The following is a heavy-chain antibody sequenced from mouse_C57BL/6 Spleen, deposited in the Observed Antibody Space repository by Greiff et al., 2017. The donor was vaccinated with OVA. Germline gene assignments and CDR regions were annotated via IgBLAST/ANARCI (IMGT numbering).Heavy chain of an antibody. D-gene: IGHD2-1*01. CDR1: GFTFSSYT. V-gene: IGHV5-9*01. CDR2: ISGGGGNT. CDR3: ARRGEYGNYWYCDV. J-gene: IGHJ1*03. Sequence: EVQGVESGGGLVKPGGSLKLSCAASGFTFSSYTMSWVRQTPEKRLEWVATISGGGGNTYYPDSVKGRFTISRDNAKNTLYLQMSSLRSEDTALYYCARRGEYGNYWYCDVWGTGTTVTVSS.